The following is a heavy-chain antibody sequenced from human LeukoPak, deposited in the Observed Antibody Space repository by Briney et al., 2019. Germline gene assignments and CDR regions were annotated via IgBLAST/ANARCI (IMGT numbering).Heavy chain of an antibody. D-gene: IGHD6-13*01. CDR2: IGTAGDT. CDR3: AKDLRYSSSWPWGGYFDY. Sequence: GGSLRLSCAASGFTFSSYDMHWVRQATGKGLEWVSAIGTAGDTYYPGSVKGRFTISRENAKNSLYLQMNSLRAEDTAVYYCAKDLRYSSSWPWGGYFDYWGQGTLVTVSS. J-gene: IGHJ4*02. CDR1: GFTFSSYD. V-gene: IGHV3-13*01.